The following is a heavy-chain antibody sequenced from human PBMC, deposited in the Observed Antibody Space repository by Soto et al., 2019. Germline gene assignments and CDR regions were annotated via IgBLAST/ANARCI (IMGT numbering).Heavy chain of an antibody. V-gene: IGHV4-31*03. D-gene: IGHD1-26*01. J-gene: IGHJ4*02. CDR3: ARTPALYSAGSQFDY. CDR1: GGSISSGSYY. CDR2: MYSSGST. Sequence: SETLSLTCTVSGGSISSGSYYWSWLRQRPAKGLEWIGYMYSSGSTYYNPSLKSRLSMSSDTSENQFSLKLTSVSAADTAVYYCARTPALYSAGSQFDYWRQGTLVTVSS.